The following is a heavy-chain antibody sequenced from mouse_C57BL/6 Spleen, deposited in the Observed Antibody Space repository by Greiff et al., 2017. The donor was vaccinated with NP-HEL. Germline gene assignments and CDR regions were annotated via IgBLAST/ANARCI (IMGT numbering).Heavy chain of an antibody. D-gene: IGHD1-1*01. CDR3: TRLGYYGSSYYFDY. CDR1: GYTFTDYE. V-gene: IGHV1-15*01. J-gene: IGHJ2*01. CDR2: IDPETGGT. Sequence: QVHVKQSGAELVRPGASVTLSCKASGYTFTDYEMHWVKQTPVHGLEWIGAIDPETGGTAYNQKFKGKAILTADKSSSTAYMELRSLTSEDSAVYYCTRLGYYGSSYYFDYWGQGTTLTVSS.